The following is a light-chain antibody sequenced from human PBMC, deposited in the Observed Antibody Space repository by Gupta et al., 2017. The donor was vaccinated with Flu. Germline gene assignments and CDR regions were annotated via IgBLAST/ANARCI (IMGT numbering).Light chain of an antibody. CDR2: KVS. Sequence: DVVMTQSPLLMPVTLGQPASISCRSSQSLVYSDGNTYLSWLQLRPGQSPRRLIYKVSNRDSGVPDRFSGSGSGTNFTLEISRVEAEDVGFYYCMQGRQWPLWTFGQGTKVEIK. CDR1: QSLVYSDGNTY. V-gene: IGKV2-30*01. J-gene: IGKJ1*01. CDR3: MQGRQWPLWT.